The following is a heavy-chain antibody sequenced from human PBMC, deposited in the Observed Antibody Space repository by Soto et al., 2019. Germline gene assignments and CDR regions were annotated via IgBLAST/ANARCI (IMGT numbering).Heavy chain of an antibody. V-gene: IGHV3-48*03. CDR1: GFTFSTYE. Sequence: GGSLRLSCAASGFTFSTYEMNWVRQAPGKGLEWVSYISNSGDTIYYADSVKGRFTIFRDSAKNSLYLQMNSLRVEDTALYYCARDGSRFDYWGQGTLVTVSS. J-gene: IGHJ4*02. CDR3: ARDGSRFDY. CDR2: ISNSGDTI. D-gene: IGHD6-13*01.